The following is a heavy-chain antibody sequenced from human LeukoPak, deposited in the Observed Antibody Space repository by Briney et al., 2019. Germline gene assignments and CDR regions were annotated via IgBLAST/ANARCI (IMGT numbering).Heavy chain of an antibody. CDR3: ARRGITMVRGVKRSLYYFDY. D-gene: IGHD3-10*01. V-gene: IGHV4-34*01. J-gene: IGHJ4*02. Sequence: SETLSLTCAVYGGSFSGYYWSWIRQPPGKGLEWIGEINHSGSTNYNPSLKSRVTISVDTSKNQFSLKLSSMTAADTAVYYCARRGITMVRGVKRSLYYFDYWGQGTLVTVSS. CDR1: GGSFSGYY. CDR2: INHSGST.